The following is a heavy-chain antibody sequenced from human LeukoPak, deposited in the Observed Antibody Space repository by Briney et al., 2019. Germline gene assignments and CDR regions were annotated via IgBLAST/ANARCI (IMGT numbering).Heavy chain of an antibody. V-gene: IGHV1-2*02. CDR1: GYTFTGYY. Sequence: EASVKVSCKASGYTFTGYYMHWVRQAPGQGLEWMGWIGPNSGGTNYAQKFQGRVTMTRDTSISTAYMELSRLRSDDTAVYYCARGRVKLELRSWFDPWGQGTLVTVSS. CDR3: ARGRVKLELRSWFDP. CDR2: IGPNSGGT. J-gene: IGHJ5*02. D-gene: IGHD1-7*01.